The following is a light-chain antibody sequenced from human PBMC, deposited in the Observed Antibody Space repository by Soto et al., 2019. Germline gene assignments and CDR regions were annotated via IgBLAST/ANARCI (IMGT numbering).Light chain of an antibody. Sequence: QSALPPPASLSGSPGQSITISCTGTSSDVGGYNYVSWYQQHPGKAPKLMIYDVSDRPSGVSNRFSGSKSGNTASLTISGLQAEDEADYYCNSYTSSSTFPCVFGTGTKVTVL. CDR1: SSDVGGYNY. CDR2: DVS. V-gene: IGLV2-14*01. J-gene: IGLJ1*01. CDR3: NSYTSSSTFPCV.